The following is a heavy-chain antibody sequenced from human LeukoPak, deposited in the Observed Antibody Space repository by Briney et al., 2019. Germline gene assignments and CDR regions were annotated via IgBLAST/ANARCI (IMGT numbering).Heavy chain of an antibody. CDR1: GGSISSYY. CDR3: ASGYQLLYYFVY. Sequence: SETLSLTCTVSGGSISSYYWSWIRQPPGKGLEWIEYIYYSGSTNYNPSLKSRVTISVDTSKNQFSLKLSSVTAADTAVYYCASGYQLLYYFVYWGQGTLVTVSS. J-gene: IGHJ4*02. D-gene: IGHD2-2*01. V-gene: IGHV4-59*08. CDR2: IYYSGST.